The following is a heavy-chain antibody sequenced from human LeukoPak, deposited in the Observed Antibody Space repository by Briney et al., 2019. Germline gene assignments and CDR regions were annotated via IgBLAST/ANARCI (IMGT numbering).Heavy chain of an antibody. CDR2: ISAYNGNT. Sequence: ASVKVSCKASGYTFTSYGISWVRQAPGQGLEWMGWISAYNGNTNYAQKLQGRVTMTTVTSTSTAYMELRSLRSDDTAVYYCASATPSDTDYYGMDVWGQGTTVTVSS. V-gene: IGHV1-18*01. J-gene: IGHJ6*02. CDR3: ASATPSDTDYYGMDV. D-gene: IGHD2-2*01. CDR1: GYTFTSYG.